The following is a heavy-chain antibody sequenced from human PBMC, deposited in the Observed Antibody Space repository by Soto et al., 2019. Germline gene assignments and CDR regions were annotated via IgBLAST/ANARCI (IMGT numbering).Heavy chain of an antibody. CDR3: ARASAYSTPWSFDN. CDR2: ISGFNGNT. J-gene: IGHJ4*02. V-gene: IGHV1-18*01. Sequence: QVQLVQSGAEVTKPGASVRVSCKASGYTFSRYGISWVRQAPGQGLEWMGWISGFNGNTKESEKLQGRVTLTTDTAANTAHMELRGLRSDDTAVYYCARASAYSTPWSFDNWGQGTLVTVSS. D-gene: IGHD6-13*01. CDR1: GYTFSRYG.